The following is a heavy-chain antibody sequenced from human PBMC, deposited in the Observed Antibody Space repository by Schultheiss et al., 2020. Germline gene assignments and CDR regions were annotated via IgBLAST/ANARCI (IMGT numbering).Heavy chain of an antibody. CDR2: INPSGGST. CDR1: GYTFTSYY. Sequence: ASVKVSCEASGYTFTSYYMHWVRQAPGQGLEWMGIINPSGGSTSYAQKFQGRVTMTRDTSTSTVYMELSSLRSEDTAVYYCARDLGGDYGDYYYYGMDVWGQVATVTVSS. CDR3: ARDLGGDYGDYYYYGMDV. D-gene: IGHD4-17*01. V-gene: IGHV1-46*01. J-gene: IGHJ6*02.